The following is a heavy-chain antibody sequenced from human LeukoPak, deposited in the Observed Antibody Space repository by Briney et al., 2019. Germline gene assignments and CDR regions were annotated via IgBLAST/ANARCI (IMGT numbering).Heavy chain of an antibody. Sequence: GASVKVSCKASGYTFTDYYMHWVRQAPGQGLEWMGWIIPNSGGTNYAQKFQGRVTMTRDTSISTAYMDLSRLRSGDTAVYYCASGSCSWSMDYWGQGTLVTVSS. J-gene: IGHJ4*02. CDR1: GYTFTDYY. V-gene: IGHV1-2*02. D-gene: IGHD6-13*01. CDR3: ASGSCSWSMDY. CDR2: IIPNSGGT.